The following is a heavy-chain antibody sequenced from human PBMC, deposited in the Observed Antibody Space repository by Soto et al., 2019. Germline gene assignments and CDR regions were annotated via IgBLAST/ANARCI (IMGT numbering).Heavy chain of an antibody. V-gene: IGHV3-11*01. CDR1: GFTFSDYY. CDR3: ARDIDDYDILTVGGGGGYYYYYMDV. Sequence: GGSLRLSCAASGFTFSDYYMSWIRQDPGKGLEWVSYISSSGSTIYYADSVKGRFTISRDNAKNSLYLQMNSLRAEDTAVYYCARDIDDYDILTVGGGGGYYYYYMDVWGKGTTVTVSS. J-gene: IGHJ6*03. D-gene: IGHD3-9*01. CDR2: ISSSGSTI.